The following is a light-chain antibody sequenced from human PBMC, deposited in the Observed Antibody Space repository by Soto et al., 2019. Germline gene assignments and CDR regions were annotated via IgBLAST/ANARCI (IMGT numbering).Light chain of an antibody. Sequence: EVVLTQSPATLSLSPGERATLSCRASQSVRSYLAWYQQKPGQAPRLLIHDASNRATGIPARFSGSGSGTDFNLTISSLEPEDFAVYYCQQRSNWPPVTFGQGTRLEIK. V-gene: IGKV3-11*01. J-gene: IGKJ5*01. CDR1: QSVRSY. CDR3: QQRSNWPPVT. CDR2: DAS.